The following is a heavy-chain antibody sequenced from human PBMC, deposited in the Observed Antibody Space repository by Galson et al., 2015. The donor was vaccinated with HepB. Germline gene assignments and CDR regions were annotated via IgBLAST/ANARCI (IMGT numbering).Heavy chain of an antibody. J-gene: IGHJ3*01. V-gene: IGHV3-30-3*01. CDR1: GITFSKYT. CDR3: ARGEGHWFPFHG. Sequence: SLRLSCAASGITFSKYTIHWVRQAPGKGLEWVAVISFDGSNKYYADSVKGRFTISRDNSKNTLFLQMNSLRVEDTAVYYCARGEGHWFPFHGWGQGTMVTVSS. CDR2: ISFDGSNK. D-gene: IGHD3-9*01.